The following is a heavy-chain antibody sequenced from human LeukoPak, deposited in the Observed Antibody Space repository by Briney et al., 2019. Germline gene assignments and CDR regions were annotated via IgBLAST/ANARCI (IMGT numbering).Heavy chain of an antibody. CDR2: INPNDGDT. CDR3: ARANFLYCSSTTCLFDY. Sequence: ASVKVSCKASGYTFTDYYMHWVRQAPGQGFEWMGWINPNDGDTNYAQKFQGRVTMTRDTSISTAHMEVSRLRSDDTAVYYCARANFLYCSSTTCLFDYWGQGTLVTVPS. CDR1: GYTFTDYY. D-gene: IGHD2-2*01. V-gene: IGHV1-2*02. J-gene: IGHJ4*02.